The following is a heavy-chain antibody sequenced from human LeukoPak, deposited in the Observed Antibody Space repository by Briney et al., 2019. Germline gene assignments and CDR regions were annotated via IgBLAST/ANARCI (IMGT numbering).Heavy chain of an antibody. J-gene: IGHJ4*02. V-gene: IGHV4-59*01. CDR3: ARAGLGYCSSTSCYYSDY. D-gene: IGHD2-2*01. Sequence: SETLSLTCTVSGGSISSYYLSWIRQPPGKGLEWIGYIYYSGSTNYNPSLKSRVTISVDTSKNQFSLKLSSVTAADTAVYYCARAGLGYCSSTSCYYSDYWGQGTLVTVSS. CDR2: IYYSGST. CDR1: GGSISSYY.